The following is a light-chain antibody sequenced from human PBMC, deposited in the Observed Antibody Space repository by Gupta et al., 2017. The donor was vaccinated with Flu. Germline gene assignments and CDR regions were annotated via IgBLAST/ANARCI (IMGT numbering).Light chain of an antibody. V-gene: IGKV2-28*01. J-gene: IGKJ5*01. Sequence: DIVMTQSPLSLPVTPGEPASISCRPSQSLLHTDGYNYLDWYLQKPGQSPQLLIYLGSTRASGVPDRFSGSGSGTDFTLKISRVEAEDVGVYYCMQALKTLTFGQGTRLEIK. CDR2: LGS. CDR3: MQALKTLT. CDR1: QSLLHTDGYNY.